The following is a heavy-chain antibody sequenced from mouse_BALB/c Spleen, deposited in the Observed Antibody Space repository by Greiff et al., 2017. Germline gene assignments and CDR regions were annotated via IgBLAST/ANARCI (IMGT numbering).Heavy chain of an antibody. D-gene: IGHD1-1*01. CDR3: ARAYYGDYAMGY. J-gene: IGHJ4*01. V-gene: IGHV3-5*02. CDR1: GISITTGNYR. CDR2: IYYSGTI. Sequence: EVMLVESGPGLVKPSQTVSLTCTVTGISITTGNYRWSWIRQFPGNKLEWIGYIYYSGTITYNPSLTSRTTITRDTSKNQFFLEMNSLTAEDTATYSCARAYYGDYAMGYWGQGTSVTASS.